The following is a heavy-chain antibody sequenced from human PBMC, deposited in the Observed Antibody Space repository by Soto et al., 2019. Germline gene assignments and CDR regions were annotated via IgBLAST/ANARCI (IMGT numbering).Heavy chain of an antibody. V-gene: IGHV4-31*03. CDR3: ARGFVETAMAFDY. Sequence: QVQLQESGPGLVKPSQTLSLACSVSGASINSGGYFWRWIRQLPGKALEWIGYIHYSGTTYYNPSHKSRVVMSMDASKNDFSLKLNSVTAADTAVFYCARGFVETAMAFDYWGQGALVTVSS. J-gene: IGHJ4*02. CDR1: GASINSGGYF. D-gene: IGHD5-18*01. CDR2: IHYSGTT.